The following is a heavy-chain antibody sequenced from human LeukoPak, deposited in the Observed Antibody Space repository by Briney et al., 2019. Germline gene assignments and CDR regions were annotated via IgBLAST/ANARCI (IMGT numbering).Heavy chain of an antibody. CDR2: FDPEDGET. D-gene: IGHD2-2*01. Sequence: ASVKVSCKVSGYTLTELSMHWVRQAPGKRLEWIGGFDPEDGETIYAQKFQGRVTMTEDTSTDTAYMELSSLRSEDTAVYYCATGPPSQYCSSTSCYYNYFDYWGQGTLVTVSS. CDR1: GYTLTELS. V-gene: IGHV1-24*01. J-gene: IGHJ4*02. CDR3: ATGPPSQYCSSTSCYYNYFDY.